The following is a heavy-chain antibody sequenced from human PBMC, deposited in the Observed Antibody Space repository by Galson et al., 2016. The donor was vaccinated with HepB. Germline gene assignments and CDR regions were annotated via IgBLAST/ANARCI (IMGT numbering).Heavy chain of an antibody. CDR2: ISGGGGST. CDR3: AKGTVFGVIIGAYDY. D-gene: IGHD3-3*01. CDR1: GSTFSNYA. V-gene: IGHV3-23*01. Sequence: LRLSCAASGSTFSNYAMSWVRQPPGKGLEWVSTISGGGGSTFYAGSVKGRFTISRDSSKNTLYLQMNSLRAEDTAVCYCAKGTVFGVIIGAYDYWGQGTLVTVSS. J-gene: IGHJ4*02.